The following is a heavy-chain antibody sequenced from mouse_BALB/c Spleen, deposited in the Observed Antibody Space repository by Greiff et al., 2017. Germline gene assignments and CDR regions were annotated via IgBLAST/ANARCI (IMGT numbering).Heavy chain of an antibody. Sequence: EVQLVESGGGLVKPGGSLKLSCAASGFAFSSYDMSWVRQTPEKRLEWVAYISSGGGSTYYPDTVKGRFTISRDNAKNTLYLQMSSLKSEDTAMYYCARRDRYDEAMDYWGQGTSVTVSS. CDR2: ISSGGGST. V-gene: IGHV5-12-1*01. CDR3: ARRDRYDEAMDY. J-gene: IGHJ4*01. CDR1: GFAFSSYD. D-gene: IGHD2-14*01.